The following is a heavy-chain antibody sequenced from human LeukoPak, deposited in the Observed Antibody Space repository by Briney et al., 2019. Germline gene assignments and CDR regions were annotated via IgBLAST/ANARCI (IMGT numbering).Heavy chain of an antibody. V-gene: IGHV4-59*01. Sequence: SETLSLTCTVSGGSISSYYWSWIRQPPGKGLEWIGYIYYSGSTNYNPSLKSRISMSVDTSTNRFSLKMWSVTAADTAVYYCARDPYSSGYYASFDPWGQGTLVTVSS. D-gene: IGHD6-19*01. CDR3: ARDPYSSGYYASFDP. J-gene: IGHJ5*02. CDR2: IYYSGST. CDR1: GGSISSYY.